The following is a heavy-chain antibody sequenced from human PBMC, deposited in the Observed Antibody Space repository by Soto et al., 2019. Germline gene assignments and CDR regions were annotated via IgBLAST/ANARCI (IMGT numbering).Heavy chain of an antibody. D-gene: IGHD4-17*01. CDR3: SRTCGDRELFDS. Sequence: LSLASPGSGGSITTGICYWSWIRQNAGEGLEWIGNIFPSGRSHFNPSFKSRSQLFVDTSKNQFSLRLDSVTAADTALYRCSRTCGDRELFDSRGLG. CDR2: IFPSGRS. CDR1: GGSITTGICY. V-gene: IGHV4-31*03. J-gene: IGHJ4*01.